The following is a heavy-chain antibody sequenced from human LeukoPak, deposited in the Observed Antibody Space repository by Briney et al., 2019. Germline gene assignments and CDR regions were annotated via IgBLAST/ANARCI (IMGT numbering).Heavy chain of an antibody. CDR2: IYYSGST. Sequence: SETLSLTCTVSGGSISSYYWSWIRQPPGKGLEWIGYIYYSGSTNYNPSLKSRVTISVDTSKNQFSLKLSSVTAADTAVYYCARVRPISTLWFGELFPDYWGEGTLVTVSS. CDR1: GGSISSYY. D-gene: IGHD3-10*01. CDR3: ARVRPISTLWFGELFPDY. V-gene: IGHV4-59*01. J-gene: IGHJ4*02.